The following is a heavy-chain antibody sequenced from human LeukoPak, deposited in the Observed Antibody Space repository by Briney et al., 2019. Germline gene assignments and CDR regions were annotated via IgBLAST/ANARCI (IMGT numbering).Heavy chain of an antibody. J-gene: IGHJ3*02. D-gene: IGHD3-3*01. CDR1: GGSISSHY. CDR3: ARVGITIFGVVTYDAFDI. CDR2: IYYSGST. V-gene: IGHV4-59*11. Sequence: PSETLSLTCTVSGGSISSHYWSWIRQPPGKGLGWIGYIYYSGSTNYNPSLKSRVTISVDTSKNQFSLKLSSVTAADTAVYYCARVGITIFGVVTYDAFDIWGQGTMVTVSS.